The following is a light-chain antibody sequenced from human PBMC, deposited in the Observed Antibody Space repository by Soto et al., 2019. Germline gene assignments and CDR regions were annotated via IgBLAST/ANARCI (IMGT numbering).Light chain of an antibody. CDR1: QSVSSY. J-gene: IGKJ4*01. CDR3: QHYANWPLT. V-gene: IGKV3-15*01. Sequence: TQSPGTLSLSPGARASLSCRASQSVSSYLGWYQQKPGQAPRLLIYGASTRATGVPARFSGSGSGTDFTLTINSLQSEDFAVYYCQHYANWPLTFGGGTKVDIK. CDR2: GAS.